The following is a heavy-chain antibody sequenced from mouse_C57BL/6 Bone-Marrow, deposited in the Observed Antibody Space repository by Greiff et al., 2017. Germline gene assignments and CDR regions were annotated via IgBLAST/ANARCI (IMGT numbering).Heavy chain of an antibody. J-gene: IGHJ2*01. V-gene: IGHV14-3*01. CDR1: GFNIKNTY. CDR2: IDPANGNT. D-gene: IGHD1-1*01. CDR3: ARYCGSSYFDY. Sequence: EVMLVESVAELVRPGASVKLSCTASGFNIKNTYMHWVKQRPEQGLEWIGRIDPANGNTKYAPKLQGKAPLTADTSSNTAYMQLSSLTSEDTAIFYCARYCGSSYFDYWGQGTTLTVSS.